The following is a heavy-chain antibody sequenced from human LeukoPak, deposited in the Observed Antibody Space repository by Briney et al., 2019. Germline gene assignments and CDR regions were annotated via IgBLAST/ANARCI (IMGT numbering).Heavy chain of an antibody. CDR2: IYTSGST. J-gene: IGHJ6*03. CDR1: GGSISSGSYY. D-gene: IGHD5-12*01. CDR3: ARVVATGNYFYFYMDV. V-gene: IGHV4-61*02. Sequence: SETLSLTCTVSGGSISSGSYYWSWIRQPAGKGLEWIGRIYTSGSTNYNPSLKSRVTISVDTSKNQFSLKLSSVTAADTAVYYCARVVATGNYFYFYMDVWGKGTTVTVSS.